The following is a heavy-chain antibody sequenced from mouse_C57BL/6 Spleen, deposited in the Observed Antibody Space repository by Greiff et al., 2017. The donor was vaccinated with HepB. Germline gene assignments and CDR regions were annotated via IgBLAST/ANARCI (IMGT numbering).Heavy chain of an antibody. CDR3: ASFYYGNSYWYFDV. J-gene: IGHJ1*03. V-gene: IGHV5-17*01. CDR2: ISSGSSTI. D-gene: IGHD2-1*01. CDR1: GFTFSDYG. Sequence: EVMLVESGGGLVKPGGSLKLSCAASGFTFSDYGMHWVRQAPEKGLEWVAYISSGSSTIYYADTVKGRFTISRDNAKNTLFLQMTSLRSEDTAMYYCASFYYGNSYWYFDVWGTGTTVTVSS.